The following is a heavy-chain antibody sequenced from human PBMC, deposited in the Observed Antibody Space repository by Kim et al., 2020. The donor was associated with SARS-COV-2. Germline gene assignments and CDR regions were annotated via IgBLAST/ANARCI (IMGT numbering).Heavy chain of an antibody. J-gene: IGHJ3*02. D-gene: IGHD6-19*01. V-gene: IGHV4-39*01. Sequence: TPSLNSRVTISVDKSKNQFSLKLSSVTAADTAVYYCARQAVAGDNDAFDIWGQGTMVTVSS. CDR3: ARQAVAGDNDAFDI.